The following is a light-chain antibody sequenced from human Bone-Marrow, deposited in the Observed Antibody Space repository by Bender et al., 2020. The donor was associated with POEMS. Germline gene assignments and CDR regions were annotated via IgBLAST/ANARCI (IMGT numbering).Light chain of an antibody. V-gene: IGLV2-11*01. CDR3: CSYLGSTALV. Sequence: SALTQARSVSASPGQSVTISCTANSNYVGDFRYVSWYRHHPGKAPQLIIYNVNKRPSGVPDRVSGSKSGNTASLTISGLQAGDEADYYCCSYLGSTALVFGGGTKLTVL. CDR1: SNYVGDFRY. J-gene: IGLJ2*01. CDR2: NVN.